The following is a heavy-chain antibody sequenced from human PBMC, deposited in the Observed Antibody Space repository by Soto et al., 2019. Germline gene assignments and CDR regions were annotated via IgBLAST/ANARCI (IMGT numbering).Heavy chain of an antibody. CDR3: AMLGGSSGGSGGMDV. CDR1: GLIFSDYH. V-gene: IGHV3-72*01. Sequence: VQLVESGGGLVQPGGSLRLSCAASGLIFSDYHMDWVRQAPGKGLEWVGRIRRKANSYTTQYAASVKGRFTISRDDSKSTLYVEMNSLKSEDTAVYYCAMLGGSSGGSGGMDVWGQCTAVTV. J-gene: IGHJ6*02. CDR2: IRRKANSYTT. D-gene: IGHD6-6*01.